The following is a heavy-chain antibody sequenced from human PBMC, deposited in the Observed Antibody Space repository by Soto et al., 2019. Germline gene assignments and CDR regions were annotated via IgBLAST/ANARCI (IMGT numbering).Heavy chain of an antibody. CDR2: IYYSGGT. Sequence: QVQLQESGPGLVKPSQTLSLTCTVSSGSISRGGYYWSWIRQHPGKGLEWIGYIYYSGGTYYNPSLKSRVTISVDTSENQFSLRLSSVTAADTAVYYCARKDSGYADYMDVWGKGTTVTVSS. V-gene: IGHV4-31*03. CDR3: ARKDSGYADYMDV. J-gene: IGHJ6*03. CDR1: SGSISRGGYY. D-gene: IGHD5-12*01.